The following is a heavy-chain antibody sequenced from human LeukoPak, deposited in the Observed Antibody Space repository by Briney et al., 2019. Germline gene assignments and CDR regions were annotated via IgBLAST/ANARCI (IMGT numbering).Heavy chain of an antibody. CDR3: ARVGGANDWYFDL. CDR2: ISAYNGIT. D-gene: IGHD1-26*01. CDR1: GYTFANYG. V-gene: IGHV1-18*01. J-gene: IGHJ2*01. Sequence: ASLKVSCKASGYTFANYGISWVRQAPGQGLEWMGWISAYNGITKYAQKFQGRVTMTTDTSTTTAYMELRSLRSDDTAVYYCARVGGANDWYFDLWGRGTLVTVSS.